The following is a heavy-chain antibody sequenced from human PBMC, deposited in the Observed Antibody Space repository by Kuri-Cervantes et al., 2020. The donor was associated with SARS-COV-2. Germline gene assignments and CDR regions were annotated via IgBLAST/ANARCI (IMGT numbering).Heavy chain of an antibody. CDR1: GFTFSGYD. CDR2: IRYDGSDK. J-gene: IGHJ3*02. CDR3: AIGGWGFFGNAFDI. D-gene: IGHD7-27*01. Sequence: GESLKISCVPSGFTFSGYDMHWVRQAPGKGLEWVAFIRYDGSDKYYADSVKGRFTISRDSSKNTLYLQMNSLRAEDTAVYYCAIGGWGFFGNAFDIWGQGTMVTVSS. V-gene: IGHV3-30*02.